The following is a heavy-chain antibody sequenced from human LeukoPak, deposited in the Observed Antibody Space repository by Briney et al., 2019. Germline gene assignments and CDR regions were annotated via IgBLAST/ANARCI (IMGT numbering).Heavy chain of an antibody. J-gene: IGHJ4*02. CDR2: ISWNSGSI. D-gene: IGHD6-13*01. Sequence: PGGSLRLSCAASGFTFDDYAMPWVRQAPGKGLERVSGISWNSGSIGYADSVKGRFTISRDNAKNSLYLQMNSLRAEDTALYYCAKVSGIAAAGFDYWGQGTLVTVSS. V-gene: IGHV3-9*01. CDR3: AKVSGIAAAGFDY. CDR1: GFTFDDYA.